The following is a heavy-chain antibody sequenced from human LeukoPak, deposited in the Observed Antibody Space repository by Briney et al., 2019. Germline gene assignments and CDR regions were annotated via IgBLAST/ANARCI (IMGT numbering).Heavy chain of an antibody. J-gene: IGHJ4*02. CDR2: IYYSGST. CDR3: ARGRSSYYGSGSYSPFDY. V-gene: IGHV4-59*01. D-gene: IGHD3-10*01. CDR1: AGSISSYY. Sequence: SETLSLTCTVSAGSISSYYWSWTRQPPGKGLEWIGYIYYSGSTNYNPSLKSRVTISLDTSKNQFSLKLSSVTAADTAVYYCARGRSSYYGSGSYSPFDYWGQGTLVTVSS.